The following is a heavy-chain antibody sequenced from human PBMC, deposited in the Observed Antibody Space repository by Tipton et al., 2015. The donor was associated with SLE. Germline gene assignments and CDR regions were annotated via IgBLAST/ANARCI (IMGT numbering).Heavy chain of an antibody. D-gene: IGHD3-10*01. CDR1: GCSITSRSHY. J-gene: IGHJ6*03. V-gene: IGHV4-39*01. CDR2: ISDSGTA. Sequence: GLVKPSETLSLKCSVSGCSITSRSHYWGWIRPPPGKGLEWIGAISDSGTANYNPSLRSRVTNSADTPKNEFSLNLRSVTAADTAVYYCARHRGVDYDYYYYYYMDVWGQGTTVTISS. CDR3: ARHRGVDYDYYYYYYMDV.